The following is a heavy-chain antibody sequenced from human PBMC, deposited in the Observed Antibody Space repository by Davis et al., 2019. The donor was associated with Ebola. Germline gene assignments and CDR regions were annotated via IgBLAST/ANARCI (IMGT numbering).Heavy chain of an antibody. V-gene: IGHV4-34*01. J-gene: IGHJ4*02. CDR2: INHSGST. D-gene: IGHD2-21*02. CDR3: AGGQLTSNIVVVTASHFDY. CDR1: GGSFPGYY. Sequence: SETLSLTCAVYGGSFPGYYWSWIRKHPGKGLEWIGEINHSGSTNYNTSLKSRVTISVDTSKNQFSLKLCSVNAAYTAVYYCAGGQLTSNIVVVTASHFDYWGQGTLVTVSS.